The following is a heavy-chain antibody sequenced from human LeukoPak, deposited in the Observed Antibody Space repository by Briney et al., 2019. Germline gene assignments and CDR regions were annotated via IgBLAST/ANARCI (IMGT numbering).Heavy chain of an antibody. CDR1: RASINSYY. D-gene: IGHD1-14*01. V-gene: IGHV4-59*07. CDR2: IYYSGGT. CDR3: ARHWAETTGPYAFDI. Sequence: SDTLSLTCVLSRASINSYYWSWIRQPPGPGLGWSGYIYYSGGTNYNPSLKSRVTMSVDTSKNQFSLKLTSLTAADTAVYFCARHWAETTGPYAFDIWGQGTMVTVSS. J-gene: IGHJ3*02.